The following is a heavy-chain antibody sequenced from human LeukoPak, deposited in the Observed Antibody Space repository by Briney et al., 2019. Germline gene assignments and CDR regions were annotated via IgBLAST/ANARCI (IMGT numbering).Heavy chain of an antibody. CDR1: GGSISSYY. CDR3: VRSSEGGYYYDSRSYYAVILDAFDI. J-gene: IGHJ3*02. CDR2: IYYTGST. Sequence: SETLSLTCTVSGGSISSYYWGWIRQPPGKGLEWIGTIYYTGSTYYNPSLKSRVTISVDTSKNQFSLKLSSVTAADTAVYYCVRSSEGGYYYDSRSYYAVILDAFDIWGQGTMVAVSS. D-gene: IGHD3-22*01. V-gene: IGHV4-39*07.